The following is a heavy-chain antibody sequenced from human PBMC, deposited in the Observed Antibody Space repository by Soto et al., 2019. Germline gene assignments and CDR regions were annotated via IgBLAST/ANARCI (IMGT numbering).Heavy chain of an antibody. V-gene: IGHV4-59*11. J-gene: IGHJ4*02. CDR1: GGSINNHY. CDR3: ARANWYSEY. CDR2: VYYNGIT. Sequence: QVQLQESGPGLVKPSETLSLTCTVSGGSINNHYWIWIRQPPGQGLEWLGYVYYNGITNYNPSLKSRVTMSVDTSNNQVSLNLTSLTAADTATYYCARANWYSEYWGQGIPVTVSS. D-gene: IGHD7-27*01.